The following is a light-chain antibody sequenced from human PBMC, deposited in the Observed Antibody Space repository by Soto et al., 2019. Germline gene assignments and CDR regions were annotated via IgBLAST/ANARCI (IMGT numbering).Light chain of an antibody. V-gene: IGLV4-69*01. CDR1: SGHSSYA. CDR3: QTWATGIVI. Sequence: QSVLTQSPSASAALGASVKLTCSLSSGHSSYAIAWHQQQPAKGPRYLMKVNSDGSHSKGDGIPDRFSGSSSGTERYLTISSLQSEDEADYYCQTWATGIVIFGGGTKLTVL. J-gene: IGLJ2*01. CDR2: VNSDGSH.